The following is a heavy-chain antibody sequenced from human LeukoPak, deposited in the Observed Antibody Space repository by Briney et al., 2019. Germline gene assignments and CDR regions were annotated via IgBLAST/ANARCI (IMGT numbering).Heavy chain of an antibody. Sequence: GGSLRLSCAASGFTFSSYAMHWVRQAPGKGLEWVAVISYDGSNKYYADSVKGRFTISRDNSKNTLYLQMNSLRAEDTAVYYCAKRWDYSGSPDWGQGTLVTVSS. J-gene: IGHJ4*02. CDR2: ISYDGSNK. D-gene: IGHD1-26*01. V-gene: IGHV3-30-3*02. CDR3: AKRWDYSGSPD. CDR1: GFTFSSYA.